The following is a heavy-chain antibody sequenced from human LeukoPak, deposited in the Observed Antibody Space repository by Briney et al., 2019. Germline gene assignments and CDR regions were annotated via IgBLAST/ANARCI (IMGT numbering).Heavy chain of an antibody. V-gene: IGHV3-23*01. J-gene: IGHJ4*02. D-gene: IGHD6-19*01. CDR2: IRGSGAGT. CDR1: GFTFSSYA. Sequence: PGGSLRLSCAASGFTFSSYAMSWVRQAPGKGLEWVSAIRGSGAGTYYADSVKGRFTISRDNSKNTLYLQMNSLRADDTAVYYCAKGSYSSGWANRYWGQGTLVTVSS. CDR3: AKGSYSSGWANRY.